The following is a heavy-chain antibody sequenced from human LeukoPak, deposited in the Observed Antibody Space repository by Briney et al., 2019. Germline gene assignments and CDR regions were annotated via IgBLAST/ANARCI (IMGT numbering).Heavy chain of an antibody. D-gene: IGHD3-10*01. V-gene: IGHV1-8*01. Sequence: GASVKVSCKASGYTFTSYDINWVRQATGQGLEWMGWMNPNSGNTGYAQKFQGRVTMTRNTSISTAYMELSSLRSEDTAVYYCARGLRGLWFGELTRYYFDYWGLGTLVTVSS. J-gene: IGHJ4*02. CDR1: GYTFTSYD. CDR3: ARGLRGLWFGELTRYYFDY. CDR2: MNPNSGNT.